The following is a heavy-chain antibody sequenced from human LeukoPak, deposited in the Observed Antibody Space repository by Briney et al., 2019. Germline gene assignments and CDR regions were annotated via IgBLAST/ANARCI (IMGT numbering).Heavy chain of an antibody. J-gene: IGHJ3*02. V-gene: IGHV4-39*01. CDR2: VHCSGST. D-gene: IGHD6-13*01. CDR1: GGSISSCGYY. Sequence: PSETLSLTCTVSGGSISSCGYYWGWICQPPGRGLEWIGSVHCSGSTYYSPSLKSRVTISVDTSKKQIYMKLGSVTAADKAVYYCARHADTAASGTPTAFDIWGQGTMVTVSS. CDR3: ARHADTAASGTPTAFDI.